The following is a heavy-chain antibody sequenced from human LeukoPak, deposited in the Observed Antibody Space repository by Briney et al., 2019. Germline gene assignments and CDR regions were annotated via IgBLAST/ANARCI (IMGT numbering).Heavy chain of an antibody. V-gene: IGHV3-30*18. J-gene: IGHJ5*02. CDR2: ISYDGVNK. D-gene: IGHD3-22*01. CDR1: GFAFTDYA. CDR3: AKEYSPYRDSNGYKS. Sequence: GGSLRLSCAASGFAFTDYAISWVRQAPGKGLEWVAVISYDGVNKYYTDSVKGRFTISRDNSKNTLYLQMNSLRAEDTAMYYCAKEYSPYRDSNGYKSWGQGSLVTVSS.